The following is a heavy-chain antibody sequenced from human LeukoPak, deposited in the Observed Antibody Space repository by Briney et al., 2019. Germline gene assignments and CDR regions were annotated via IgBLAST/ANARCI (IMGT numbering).Heavy chain of an antibody. J-gene: IGHJ4*02. Sequence: GGSLRLSCAASGFTLSSYSMNWVRQAPGKGLEWISFIDSSSRTIFYAESVKGRFTISRDNAKNSLFLQMNSLRAEDTAVYYCARVSRGSYHFDYWGQGALVTVSS. D-gene: IGHD1-26*01. CDR2: IDSSSRTI. CDR3: ARVSRGSYHFDY. CDR1: GFTLSSYS. V-gene: IGHV3-48*04.